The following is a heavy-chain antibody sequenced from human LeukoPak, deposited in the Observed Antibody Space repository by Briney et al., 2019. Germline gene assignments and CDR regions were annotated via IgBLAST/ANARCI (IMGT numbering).Heavy chain of an antibody. CDR1: GFTFSSYA. V-gene: IGHV3-30-3*01. J-gene: IGHJ4*02. Sequence: PGRSLRLSCAASGFTFSSYAMHWVRQAPGKGLEWVAVISYDGSNKYYADSVKGRFTISRDNSKNTLYLQMNSLRAEDTAVYYCARDSPVWVYSGKKKGAYYFDYWGQGTLVTVSS. D-gene: IGHD4-23*01. CDR2: ISYDGSNK. CDR3: ARDSPVWVYSGKKKGAYYFDY.